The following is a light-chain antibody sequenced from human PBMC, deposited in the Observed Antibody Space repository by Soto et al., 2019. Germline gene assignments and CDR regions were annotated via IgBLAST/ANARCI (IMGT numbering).Light chain of an antibody. Sequence: DIVMTQSPLSLPVTPGEPASISCRSSQSLLHSNGYNYLDWYLQKPGQSPQLLIYLGSNRASGVPDRFSGSGSGTDFTLNISRVEAEDVGVYYCMQALPTLMYTFGQGTKLEIK. V-gene: IGKV2-28*01. CDR2: LGS. CDR1: QSLLHSNGYNY. CDR3: MQALPTLMYT. J-gene: IGKJ2*01.